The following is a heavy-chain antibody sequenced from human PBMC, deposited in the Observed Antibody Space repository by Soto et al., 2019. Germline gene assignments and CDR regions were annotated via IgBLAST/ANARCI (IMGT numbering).Heavy chain of an antibody. Sequence: EVQLLESGGGLVQPGGSLRLSCAASGFTFSSYAMSWVRQAPGKGLEWVSAISGSGGSTYYADSVKGRFTISRDNXKTTRYLQMNSLRAEDTAVYYCAKAYPAVLWYFDLWGRGTLVTVSS. V-gene: IGHV3-23*01. CDR3: AKAYPAVLWYFDL. D-gene: IGHD3-16*01. CDR1: GFTFSSYA. J-gene: IGHJ2*01. CDR2: ISGSGGST.